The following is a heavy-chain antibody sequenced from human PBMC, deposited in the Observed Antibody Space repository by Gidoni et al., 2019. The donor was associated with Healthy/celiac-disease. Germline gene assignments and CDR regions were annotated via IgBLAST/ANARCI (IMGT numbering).Heavy chain of an antibody. J-gene: IGHJ4*02. D-gene: IGHD3-22*01. Sequence: QLQLQESGPGLVKPSETLSLTCTVSGGSISSSSYYWGWIRQPPGKGLEWTGSIYYSGSTYYNPSLKSRVTISVDTSKNQFSLKLSSVTAADTAVYYCARLLRYYDSSGWGYFDYWGQGTLVTVSS. CDR2: IYYSGST. V-gene: IGHV4-39*01. CDR3: ARLLRYYDSSGWGYFDY. CDR1: GGSISSSSYY.